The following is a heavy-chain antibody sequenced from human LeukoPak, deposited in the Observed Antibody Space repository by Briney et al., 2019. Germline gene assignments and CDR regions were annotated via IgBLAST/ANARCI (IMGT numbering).Heavy chain of an antibody. CDR3: ARDPYSGTYGNTYYYYMDV. V-gene: IGHV3-21*01. CDR1: GFTFSSYS. D-gene: IGHD1-26*01. Sequence: PGGSLRLSCAASGFTFSSYSMNWVRQAPGKGLEWVSSISSSSNYIYYADSVKGRFTISRDNAKNSLYLQMNSLRVEDTAVYYCARDPYSGTYGNTYYYYMDVWGKGTTVTISS. J-gene: IGHJ6*03. CDR2: ISSSSNYI.